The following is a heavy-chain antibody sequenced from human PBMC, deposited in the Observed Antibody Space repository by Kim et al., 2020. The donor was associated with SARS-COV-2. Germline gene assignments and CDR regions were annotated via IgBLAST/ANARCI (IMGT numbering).Heavy chain of an antibody. Sequence: GGSLRLSCSASGFTFSSYAMHWVRQAPGKGLEYVSAISSNGGSTYYADSVKGRFTISRDNSKNTLYLQMSSLRAEDTAVYYCVKVSLQFGELLFFEHKEFDYWGQGTLVTVSS. J-gene: IGHJ4*02. V-gene: IGHV3-64D*06. CDR1: GFTFSSYA. D-gene: IGHD3-10*01. CDR3: VKVSLQFGELLFFEHKEFDY. CDR2: ISSNGGST.